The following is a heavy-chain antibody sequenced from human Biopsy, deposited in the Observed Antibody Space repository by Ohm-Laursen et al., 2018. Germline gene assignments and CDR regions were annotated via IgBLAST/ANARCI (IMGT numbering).Heavy chain of an antibody. D-gene: IGHD3-9*01. CDR1: GGTFSNYG. J-gene: IGHJ1*01. CDR3: ATKLTGYSHH. CDR2: NIPILGTG. Sequence: ASVKVSCKAPGGTFSNYGVNWVRQAPGQGLEWLGGNIPILGTGNYAQKFQDRVTVAADTSTSTATMELRSLRSDDTAVYYCATKLTGYSHHWGQGILVIVSS. V-gene: IGHV1-69*06.